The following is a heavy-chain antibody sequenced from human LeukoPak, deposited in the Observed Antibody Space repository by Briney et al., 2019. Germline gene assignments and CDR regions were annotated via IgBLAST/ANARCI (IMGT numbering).Heavy chain of an antibody. CDR1: GFTFSSYA. D-gene: IGHD1-7*01. J-gene: IGHJ4*02. CDR2: ISGSGGST. CDR3: AKGDNWNYDRPLAY. Sequence: GGSLRLSCAASGFTFSSYAMSWVRQAPGKGLEWASAISGSGGSTYYADSVKGRFTISRDNSKNTLYLQMNSLRAEDTAVYYCAKGDNWNYDRPLAYWGQGTLVTVSS. V-gene: IGHV3-23*01.